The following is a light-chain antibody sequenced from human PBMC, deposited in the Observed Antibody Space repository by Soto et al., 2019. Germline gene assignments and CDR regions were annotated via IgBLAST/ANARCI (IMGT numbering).Light chain of an antibody. Sequence: DIQMTQSPSSLSAPVGDRVTITCRASQAISNYLAWYQQKAGRVPELLIYATSTLQSGVPSRFSGSGSGTDFTLTISSLQPEDVATYYCQKYNTARWTFGQGTKVDI. CDR3: QKYNTARWT. CDR1: QAISNY. V-gene: IGKV1-27*01. J-gene: IGKJ1*01. CDR2: ATS.